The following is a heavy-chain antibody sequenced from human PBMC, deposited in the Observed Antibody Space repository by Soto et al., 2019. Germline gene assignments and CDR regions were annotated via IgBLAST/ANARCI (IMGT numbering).Heavy chain of an antibody. J-gene: IGHJ6*04. CDR1: GGSISSSNW. Sequence: AGTLSLTCAVSGGSISSSNWWSWVRQPPGKGLEWIGEIYHSGSTNYNPSLKSRVTISVDKSKNQFSLKLSSVTAADTAVYYCARGTRTNYYFYGMDVWGKGPTVPVSP. CDR3: ARGTRTNYYFYGMDV. D-gene: IGHD3-10*01. CDR2: IYHSGST. V-gene: IGHV4-4*02.